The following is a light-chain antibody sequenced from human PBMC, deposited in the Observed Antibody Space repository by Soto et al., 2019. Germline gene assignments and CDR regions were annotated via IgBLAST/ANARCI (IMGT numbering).Light chain of an antibody. J-gene: IGLJ2*01. CDR3: SAWDDSLNGPV. Sequence: QSVLTQPPSVSAAPRQRVTISCSGSTPNIGNNAVNWYQLLPGKAPKLLIYYDDLLPSGVSDRLSGSKSGTSASLAISGLQSEDEADYFCSAWDDSLNGPVFGGGTKVTVL. V-gene: IGLV1-36*01. CDR2: YDD. CDR1: TPNIGNNA.